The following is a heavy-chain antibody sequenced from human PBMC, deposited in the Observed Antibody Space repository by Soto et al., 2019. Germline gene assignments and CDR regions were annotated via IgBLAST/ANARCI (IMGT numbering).Heavy chain of an antibody. Sequence: QVQLQESGPGLVKPSQTLSLTCTVSGGSINYSPYFWSWIRQTPGKGLEWIGHIYNSGTTYTNPSLNSRATISGHTSPNQFSLNLKSVTAADTAVYYCARGPSADKVDYWGQGTLVTVSS. CDR3: ARGPSADKVDY. J-gene: IGHJ4*02. CDR1: GGSINYSPYF. V-gene: IGHV4-30-4*01. D-gene: IGHD3-3*01. CDR2: IYNSGTT.